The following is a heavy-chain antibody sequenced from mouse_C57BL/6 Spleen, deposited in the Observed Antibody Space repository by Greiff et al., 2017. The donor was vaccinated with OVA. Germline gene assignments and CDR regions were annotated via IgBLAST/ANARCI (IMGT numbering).Heavy chain of an antibody. Sequence: QVQLKESGAELVKPGASVKISCKASGYAFSSYWMNWVKQRPGKGLEWIGQIYPGDGDTNYNGQFPGKATLTADKSSSTAYMQLSSLTSEDAAVYYCATTVGAGFDYWGQGTTLTVSS. V-gene: IGHV1-80*01. CDR3: ATTVGAGFDY. CDR1: GYAFSSYW. D-gene: IGHD1-1*01. J-gene: IGHJ2*01. CDR2: IYPGDGDT.